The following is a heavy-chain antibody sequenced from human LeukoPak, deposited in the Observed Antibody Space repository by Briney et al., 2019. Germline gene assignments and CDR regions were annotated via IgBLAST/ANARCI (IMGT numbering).Heavy chain of an antibody. CDR2: IYYTGAT. D-gene: IGHD6-19*01. CDR3: AKYGNSGWVIDN. J-gene: IGHJ4*02. CDR1: GGSIGRTY. Sequence: SETLSLTCTVSGGSIGRTYRTWIRQPPGKGREDIGYIYYTGATNYPPSLKSRVTISVDTSKNQFSLKMTSVTAADTAVYFCAKYGNSGWVIDNWGQGTLVTVSS. V-gene: IGHV4-59*08.